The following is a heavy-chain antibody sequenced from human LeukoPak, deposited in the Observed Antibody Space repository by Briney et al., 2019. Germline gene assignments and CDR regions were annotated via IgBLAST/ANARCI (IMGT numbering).Heavy chain of an antibody. J-gene: IGHJ6*02. V-gene: IGHV1-8*01. CDR1: GYTFTSYD. CDR3: ARGRHSSGWHYYGMDV. Sequence: VASVKVSCKASGYTFTSYDINWVRQATGQGLEWMGWMNPNSGNTGYAQKLQGRVTMTRNTSISTAYMELSSLRSEDTAVYYCARGRHSSGWHYYGMDVWGQGTTVTVSS. CDR2: MNPNSGNT. D-gene: IGHD6-19*01.